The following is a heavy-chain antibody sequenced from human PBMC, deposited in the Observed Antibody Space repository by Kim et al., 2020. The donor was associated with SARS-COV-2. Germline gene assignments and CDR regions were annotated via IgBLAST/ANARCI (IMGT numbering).Heavy chain of an antibody. J-gene: IGHJ5*02. CDR2: ISWNSGSI. V-gene: IGHV3-9*01. D-gene: IGHD6-13*01. CDR3: AKDMFGGQLVGNWFDP. Sequence: GGSLRLSCAASGFTFDDYAMHWVRQAPGKGLEWVSGISWNSGSIGYADSVKGRFTISRDNAKNSLYLQMNSLRAEDTALYYCAKDMFGGQLVGNWFDPWGQGTLVTVSS. CDR1: GFTFDDYA.